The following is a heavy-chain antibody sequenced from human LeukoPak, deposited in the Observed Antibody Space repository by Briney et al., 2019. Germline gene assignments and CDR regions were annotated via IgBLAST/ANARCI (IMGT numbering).Heavy chain of an antibody. Sequence: PSETLSLNCTVSGGSISSYYWSWIRQPPGKGLEWIGYIYYSGSTNYNPSLKSRVTISVDTSKNQFSLKLSSVTAADTAVYYCARYGSGSYSFGMDVWGQGTTVTVSS. CDR1: GGSISSYY. J-gene: IGHJ6*02. D-gene: IGHD3-10*01. CDR3: ARYGSGSYSFGMDV. V-gene: IGHV4-59*08. CDR2: IYYSGST.